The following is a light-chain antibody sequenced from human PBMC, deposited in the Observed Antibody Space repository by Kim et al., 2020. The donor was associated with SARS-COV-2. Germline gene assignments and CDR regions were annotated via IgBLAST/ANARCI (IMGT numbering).Light chain of an antibody. CDR1: SLRRYY. V-gene: IGLV3-19*01. Sequence: ALGQTVRITCQGDSLRRYYASWYQKKPGQAPVLVFYGKNNRPSGIPDRFSGSYSGNTASLTVTAAQAEDEADYYCNSRESSANHWIFGGGTK. CDR2: GKN. CDR3: NSRESSANHWI. J-gene: IGLJ2*01.